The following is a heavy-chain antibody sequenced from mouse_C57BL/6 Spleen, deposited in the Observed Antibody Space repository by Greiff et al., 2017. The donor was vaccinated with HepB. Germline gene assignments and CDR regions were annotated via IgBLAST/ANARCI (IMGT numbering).Heavy chain of an antibody. Sequence: QVQLQQPGAELVMPGASVKLSCKASGYTFTSYWMHWVKQRPGQGLEWIGEIDPSDSYTNYNQKFKGKSTLTVDKSSSTAYMQLSSLTSEDSAVYYCARTTGTRMDYWGQGTSVTVSS. J-gene: IGHJ4*01. CDR3: ARTTGTRMDY. V-gene: IGHV1-69*01. CDR1: GYTFTSYW. D-gene: IGHD4-1*01. CDR2: IDPSDSYT.